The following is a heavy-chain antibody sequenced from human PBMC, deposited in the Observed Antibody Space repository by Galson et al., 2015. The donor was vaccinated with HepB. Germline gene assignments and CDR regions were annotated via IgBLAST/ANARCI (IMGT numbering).Heavy chain of an antibody. Sequence: SLRLSCAASGFTFSSYAMHWVRQAPGKGLEWVAVISYDGSNKYYADSVKGRFTISRDNSKNTLYLQMNSLRAEDTAVYYCARDLVPSYYYGMDVWGQGTTVTVSS. CDR2: ISYDGSNK. D-gene: IGHD6-6*01. CDR3: ARDLVPSYYYGMDV. J-gene: IGHJ6*02. V-gene: IGHV3-30-3*01. CDR1: GFTFSSYA.